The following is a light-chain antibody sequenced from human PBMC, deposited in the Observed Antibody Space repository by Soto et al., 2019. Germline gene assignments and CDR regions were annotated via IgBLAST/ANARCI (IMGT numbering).Light chain of an antibody. CDR1: QSVSSTS. V-gene: IGKV3-20*01. Sequence: EIVLTQSPGTLSFSPGERATLFCRASQSVSSTSLAWYQQKPGQAPRLLIYGASNRATGIPDRFSGSGSGTDFTLTISRLEPEDFAVYYCQHYDNSPPWTFGQGTKVEIK. CDR3: QHYDNSPPWT. CDR2: GAS. J-gene: IGKJ1*01.